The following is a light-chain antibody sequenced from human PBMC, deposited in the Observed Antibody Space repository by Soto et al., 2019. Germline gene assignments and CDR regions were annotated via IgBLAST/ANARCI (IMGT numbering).Light chain of an antibody. J-gene: IGLJ2*01. Sequence: QSALTQPASVAGSPGQSITISCTGTSSDVGGFNYVSWYQQHPGKAPKLVIFEVNNRPSGVSNRFSGSKSGSTASLTISGLQAEDEADYYCSSFTSSNTVVFGGGTKLTVL. CDR2: EVN. V-gene: IGLV2-14*01. CDR3: SSFTSSNTVV. CDR1: SSDVGGFNY.